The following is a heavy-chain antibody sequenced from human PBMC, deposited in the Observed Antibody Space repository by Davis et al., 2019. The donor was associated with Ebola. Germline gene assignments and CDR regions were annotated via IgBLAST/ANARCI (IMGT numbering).Heavy chain of an antibody. J-gene: IGHJ3*02. V-gene: IGHV4-59*04. Sequence: MPGGSLRLSCTVSGGSISSYYWSWIRQPPGKGLEWIGYIYYSGSTYYNPSLKSRVTISVDTSKNQFSLKLSSVTAADTAVYYCARLTVVSDAFDIWGQGTMVTVSS. D-gene: IGHD3-22*01. CDR1: GGSISSYY. CDR2: IYYSGST. CDR3: ARLTVVSDAFDI.